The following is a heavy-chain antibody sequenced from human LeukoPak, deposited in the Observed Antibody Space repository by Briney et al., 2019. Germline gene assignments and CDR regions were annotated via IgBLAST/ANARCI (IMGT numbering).Heavy chain of an antibody. D-gene: IGHD3-3*01. CDR1: GGSISSYY. V-gene: IGHV4-59*01. J-gene: IGHJ5*02. CDR2: IYYSGST. CDR3: ARRGDTIFGVVNMAGWFDP. Sequence: PSETLSLTCTVSGGSISSYYWSWIRQPPGKGLEWIGYIYYSGSTNYNPSLKSRVTISVDTSKNQFSLKLSSVTAADTAVYYCARRGDTIFGVVNMAGWFDPWGQGTLVTVSS.